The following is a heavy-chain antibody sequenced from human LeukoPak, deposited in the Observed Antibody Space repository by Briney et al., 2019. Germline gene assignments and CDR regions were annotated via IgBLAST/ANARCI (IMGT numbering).Heavy chain of an antibody. V-gene: IGHV3-43*02. D-gene: IGHD3-16*02. CDR2: ISGDGGRT. CDR1: GFTFDYYA. CDR3: AKDLHDYLGGSYRGYFDS. J-gene: IGHJ4*02. Sequence: GGSLRLSCATSGFTFDYYAMHWVRQIPGKAPEWVSLISGDGGRTKFADSVKGRFTMSRDNNRKSLFLQMNNLSSEDTALYYCAKDLHDYLGGSYRGYFDSWGQGILVTVSS.